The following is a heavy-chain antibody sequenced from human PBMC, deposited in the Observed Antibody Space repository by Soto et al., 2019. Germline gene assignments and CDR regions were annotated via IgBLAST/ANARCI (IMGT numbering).Heavy chain of an antibody. CDR2: ISGSGGST. D-gene: IGHD6-13*01. V-gene: IGHV3-23*01. Sequence: GVLRLSCAASGXTFSSYAMNWVRQAPGKGLEWVSVISGSGGSTYYADSVKGRFTISRDNSKNTLYLQMNSLRAEDTAVYYCARRGPGTYFDYWGQGTLVTVSS. J-gene: IGHJ4*02. CDR3: ARRGPGTYFDY. CDR1: GXTFSSYA.